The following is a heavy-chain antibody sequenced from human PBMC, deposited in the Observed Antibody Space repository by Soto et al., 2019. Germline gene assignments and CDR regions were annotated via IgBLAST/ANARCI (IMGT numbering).Heavy chain of an antibody. CDR1: GGSISSSSYY. D-gene: IGHD3-22*01. CDR2: IYYSGST. Sequence: SETLSLTCTVSGGSISSSSYYWGWIRQPPGKGLEWIGSIYYSGSTYYNPSLKSRVTISVDTSKNQFSLKLSSVTAADTAVYYCARQPHSYYYDSSGYPLYGMDVWGQGTTVTVS. J-gene: IGHJ6*02. CDR3: ARQPHSYYYDSSGYPLYGMDV. V-gene: IGHV4-39*01.